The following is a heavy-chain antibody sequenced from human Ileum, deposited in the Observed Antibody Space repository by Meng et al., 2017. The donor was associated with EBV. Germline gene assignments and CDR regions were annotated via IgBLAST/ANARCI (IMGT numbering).Heavy chain of an antibody. CDR2: INHSGST. V-gene: IGHV4-34*01. CDR1: GGSFSGYY. D-gene: IGHD4-17*01. J-gene: IGHJ4*02. CDR3: ARGRGYGDYGSLY. Sequence: VQLQQWGEGLFKPSETLSLTCAVYGGSFSGYYWSWIRQPPGKGLEWIGEINHSGSTNYNPSLKSRVTISVDTSKNQFSLKLSSVTAADTAVYYCARGRGYGDYGSLYWGQGTLVTVSS.